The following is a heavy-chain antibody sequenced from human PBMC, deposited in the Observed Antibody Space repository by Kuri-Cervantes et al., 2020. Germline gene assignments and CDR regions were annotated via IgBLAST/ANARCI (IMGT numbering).Heavy chain of an antibody. J-gene: IGHJ4*02. V-gene: IGHV1-69*13. CDR3: ARGPLGPRKQGFDY. CDR1: GGTFSSYA. CDR2: IIPIFGTA. D-gene: IGHD1/OR15-1a*01. Sequence: SVKVSCKASGGTFSSYAVSWVRQAPGQGLEWMGGIIPIFGTANYAQKFQGRVTITADESTSTAYMELSSLRSEDTAVYYCARGPLGPRKQGFDYWGQGTLVTVSS.